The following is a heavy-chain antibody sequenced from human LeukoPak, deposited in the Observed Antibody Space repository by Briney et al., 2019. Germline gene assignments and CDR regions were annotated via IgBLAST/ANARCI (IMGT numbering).Heavy chain of an antibody. V-gene: IGHV4-31*03. CDR2: THYSGNG. Sequence: SETLSLTCTVSGGSISSGAYYWSWIRQYPGKGLEWIGYTHYSGNGYNNPSLKGRVTILVGTSENQFSLKLNSVTAADTAVYFCARAILTASGFVWHFDLWGRGTLVTVSS. CDR3: ARAILTASGFVWHFDL. CDR1: GGSISSGAYY. J-gene: IGHJ2*01. D-gene: IGHD3-3*01.